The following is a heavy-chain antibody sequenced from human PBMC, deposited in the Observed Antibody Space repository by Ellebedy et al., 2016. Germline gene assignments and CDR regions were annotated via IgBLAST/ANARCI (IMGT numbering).Heavy chain of an antibody. CDR2: IKPDGSEN. Sequence: GESLKISCAASGFTFSSYWMSWVRLAPGKGLEWVANIKPDGSENYYVDSVKGRFTISRDNAENSLYLQMNSLSAEDTAIYYCAKRFWEADIGISPFDYWGQGTLVTVSS. V-gene: IGHV3-7*03. D-gene: IGHD2-15*01. J-gene: IGHJ4*02. CDR1: GFTFSSYW. CDR3: AKRFWEADIGISPFDY.